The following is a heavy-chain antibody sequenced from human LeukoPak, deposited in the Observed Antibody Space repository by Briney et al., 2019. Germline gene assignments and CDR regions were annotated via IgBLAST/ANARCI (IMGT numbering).Heavy chain of an antibody. D-gene: IGHD3-9*01. Sequence: ASVKVSCKASGYTFTNYYMHWVRQAPGQGLEWMGWISAYNGNTNYAQKLQGRVTMTTDTSTSIAYMELRSLRSDDTALYYCARSYDILTGLGRDFDYWGQGTLVTVSS. CDR2: ISAYNGNT. CDR3: ARSYDILTGLGRDFDY. V-gene: IGHV1-18*04. J-gene: IGHJ4*02. CDR1: GYTFTNYY.